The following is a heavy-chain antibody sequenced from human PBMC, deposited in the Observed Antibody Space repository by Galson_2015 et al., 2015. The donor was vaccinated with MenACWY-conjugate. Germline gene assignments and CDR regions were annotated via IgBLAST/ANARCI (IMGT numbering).Heavy chain of an antibody. Sequence: SLRLSCAASGFTFSSYGMHWVRQAPGKGLEWVAFIRYDGSNKYYADSVKGRFTISRDNSKNTQYLQMNSLRAEDTAVYYCARSYFYDSSSTPDYWGQGTLVTVS. CDR3: ARSYFYDSSSTPDY. D-gene: IGHD3-22*01. V-gene: IGHV3-33*01. J-gene: IGHJ4*02. CDR2: IRYDGSNK. CDR1: GFTFSSYG.